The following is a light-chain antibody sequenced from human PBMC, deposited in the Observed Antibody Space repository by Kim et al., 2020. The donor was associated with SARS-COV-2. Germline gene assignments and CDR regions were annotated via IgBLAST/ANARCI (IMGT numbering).Light chain of an antibody. V-gene: IGKV1-39*01. J-gene: IGKJ2*01. CDR1: QSIGEY. CDR3: QQSYSIPYT. CDR2: GAT. Sequence: ASVGDRVIITCRASQSIGEYLNWYQQKPRQPPKIVIYGATSLKSGVPSRFSGSASGTDFTLTISSLQPEDFATYYCQQSYSIPYTFGQGTKVDIK.